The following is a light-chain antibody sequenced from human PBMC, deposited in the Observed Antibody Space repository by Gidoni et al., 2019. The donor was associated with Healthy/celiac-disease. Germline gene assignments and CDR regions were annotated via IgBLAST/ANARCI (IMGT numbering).Light chain of an antibody. CDR1: QSVSSY. CDR2: DAS. Sequence: EIALTQSPATLSLSPGERATLSCRASQSVSSYLAWYQQKPGQAPRLLIYDASNRATGIPARCSVSGSGTDFTLTISSLEPEDFAVYYCQQRSNWPLTFGGGTKVEIK. V-gene: IGKV3-11*01. J-gene: IGKJ4*01. CDR3: QQRSNWPLT.